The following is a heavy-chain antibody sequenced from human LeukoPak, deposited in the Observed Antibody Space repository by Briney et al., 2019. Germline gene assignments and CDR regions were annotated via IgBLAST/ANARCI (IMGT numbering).Heavy chain of an antibody. CDR2: FHTSGST. Sequence: SETLSLTCTVSGGSISSGSYYWGWIRQPAGKGLEWIGRFHTSGSTIYNPSLKSRVSISLDTSKNQFSLKLSSVTAADTAVYYCARAVAGTAWRDLDYWGQGTLVTVSS. D-gene: IGHD6-19*01. V-gene: IGHV4-61*02. CDR1: GGSISSGSYY. CDR3: ARAVAGTAWRDLDY. J-gene: IGHJ4*02.